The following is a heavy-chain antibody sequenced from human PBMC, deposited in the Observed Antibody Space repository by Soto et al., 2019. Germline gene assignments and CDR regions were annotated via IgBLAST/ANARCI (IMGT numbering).Heavy chain of an antibody. CDR2: ISYDGSNK. CDR3: ARFPREYDSSVGGAFDI. V-gene: IGHV3-30-3*01. D-gene: IGHD3-22*01. Sequence: GGSLRLSCAASGFTFSSYAMHWVRQAPGKGLEWVAVISYDGSNKYYADSVKGRFTISRDNSKNTLYLQMNSLRAEDTAVYYCARFPREYDSSVGGAFDIWGQGTMVTVSS. J-gene: IGHJ3*02. CDR1: GFTFSSYA.